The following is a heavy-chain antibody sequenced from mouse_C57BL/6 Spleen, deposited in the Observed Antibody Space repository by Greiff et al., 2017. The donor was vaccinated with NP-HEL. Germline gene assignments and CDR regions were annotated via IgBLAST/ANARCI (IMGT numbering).Heavy chain of an antibody. V-gene: IGHV5-4*01. CDR1: GFTFSSYA. CDR3: ARDNYGSSYFWYFDV. Sequence: EVNVVESGGGLVKPGGSLKLSCAASGFTFSSYAMSWVRQTPEKRLEWVATISDGGSYTYYPDNVKGRFTISRDNAKNNLYLQMSHLKSEDTAMYYCARDNYGSSYFWYFDVWGTGTTVTVSS. CDR2: ISDGGSYT. D-gene: IGHD1-1*01. J-gene: IGHJ1*03.